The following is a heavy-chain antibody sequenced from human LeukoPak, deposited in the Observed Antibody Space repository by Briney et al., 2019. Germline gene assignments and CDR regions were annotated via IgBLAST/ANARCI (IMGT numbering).Heavy chain of an antibody. D-gene: IGHD2-2*01. J-gene: IGHJ4*02. CDR1: GGTFSSYA. Sequence: SVKVSCKASGGTFSSYAISWVRQAPGQGLEWMGGIIPIFGTANYAQKFQGRVTITADESTSTAYMELSSLRSEDTAVYYCAQMREYCSSTTCYAELDYWGQGTLVTVSS. V-gene: IGHV1-69*13. CDR3: AQMREYCSSTTCYAELDY. CDR2: IIPIFGTA.